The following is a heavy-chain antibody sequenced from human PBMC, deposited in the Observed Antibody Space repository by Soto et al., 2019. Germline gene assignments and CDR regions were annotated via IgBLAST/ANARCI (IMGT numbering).Heavy chain of an antibody. J-gene: IGHJ5*02. CDR3: ARGKGLDVVVAATIGGNWFDP. D-gene: IGHD2-15*01. CDR1: GYTFTCYY. V-gene: IGHV1-2*04. Sequence: ASVTVSCQASGYTFTCYYMHWVRQAPGQGLEWMGWINPNSGGTNYAQKFQGWVTMTRDTSISTAYMELSRLRSDDTAVYYCARGKGLDVVVAATIGGNWFDPWGQGTLVTVSS. CDR2: INPNSGGT.